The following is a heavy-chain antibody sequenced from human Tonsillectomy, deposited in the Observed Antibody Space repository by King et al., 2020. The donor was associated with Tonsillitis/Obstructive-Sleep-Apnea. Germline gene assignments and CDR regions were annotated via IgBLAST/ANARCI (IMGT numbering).Heavy chain of an antibody. CDR1: GHSFTSYW. D-gene: IGHD3-22*01. CDR3: ARGDDSSDYYYGSFDN. V-gene: IGHV5-51*03. J-gene: IGHJ4*02. CDR2: IYPGDSDT. Sequence: VQLVESGAEVKKPGESLKISCKSSGHSFTSYWIDWVRQMPGKGLEWMGIIYPGDSDTRYSPSFQGQVTISADKSISTAYLQWSSLKASDTATYYCARGDDSSDYYYGSFDNWGQGTLVTVSS.